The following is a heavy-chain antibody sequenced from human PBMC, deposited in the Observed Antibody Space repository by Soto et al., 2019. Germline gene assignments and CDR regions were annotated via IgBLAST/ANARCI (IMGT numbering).Heavy chain of an antibody. J-gene: IGHJ4*02. Sequence: QVQLVQSGAEVMKPGSSVKVSCKASGGIFSTYAISWLRQAPGQGLEWMGGIIPLFGTPNYAQWFQGRVTITADESTRTAFVVLIRLRSEDTAVYYCARNLDDYGLGNYYTGLEFWGPETLVTVFS. CDR3: ARNLDDYGLGNYYTGLEF. CDR2: IIPLFGTP. CDR1: GGIFSTYA. V-gene: IGHV1-69*01. D-gene: IGHD3-10*01.